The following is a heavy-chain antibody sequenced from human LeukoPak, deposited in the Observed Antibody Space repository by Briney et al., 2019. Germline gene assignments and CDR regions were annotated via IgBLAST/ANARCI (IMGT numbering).Heavy chain of an antibody. Sequence: GGSLRLSCAASGSTFSSYGMHWVRQAPGKGLEWVAFIRYDGSNKYYADSVKGRFTISRDNSKNTLYLQMNSLRAEDTAVYYCAKDLPAPPDYYDFWSAQGSDAFDIWGQGTMVTVSS. CDR3: AKDLPAPPDYYDFWSAQGSDAFDI. CDR2: IRYDGSNK. V-gene: IGHV3-30*02. CDR1: GSTFSSYG. J-gene: IGHJ3*02. D-gene: IGHD3-3*01.